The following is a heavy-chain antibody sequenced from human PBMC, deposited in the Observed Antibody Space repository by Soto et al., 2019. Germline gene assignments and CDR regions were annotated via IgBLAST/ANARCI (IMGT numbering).Heavy chain of an antibody. CDR2: INHSGST. D-gene: IGHD6-19*01. CDR3: AREGAVADNNWFDP. J-gene: IGHJ5*02. Sequence: SETLSLTCAVYGWSFSGYYWSWIRQPPGKGLEWIGEINHSGSTNYNPSLKSRVTISVDTSKNQFSLRLSSVTAADTAVYYCAREGAVADNNWFDPWGQGTLVTVSS. CDR1: GWSFSGYY. V-gene: IGHV4-34*01.